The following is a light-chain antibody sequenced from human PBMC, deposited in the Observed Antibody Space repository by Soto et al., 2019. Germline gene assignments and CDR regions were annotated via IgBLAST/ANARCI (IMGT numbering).Light chain of an antibody. CDR2: GAS. V-gene: IGKV3D-15*01. J-gene: IGKJ5*01. Sequence: VVWKSQATLSVSSGERVTLSGRPSQNVHSNLAWYQQKPGQSPRPLIYGASSRAAGILARFSGSGSGTEFNISISSLQSEEFAVYYCEQHYTWPPITFGQGTRLEIK. CDR3: EQHYTWPPIT. CDR1: QNVHSN.